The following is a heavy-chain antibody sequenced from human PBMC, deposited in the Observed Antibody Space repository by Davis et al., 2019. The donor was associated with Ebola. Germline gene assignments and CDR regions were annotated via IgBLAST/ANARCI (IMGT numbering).Heavy chain of an antibody. CDR2: INRSGTT. D-gene: IGHD3-3*01. Sequence: MPGGSLRLSCAASGFSFSTNAMIWVRQAPVKGLEWIGEINRSGTTNNNPSLKSRVSMTVDTSKNQLSLKLSHVTAADTAVYYCARSLLRFLEGPDTWGQGSLVTVSS. CDR3: ARSLLRFLEGPDT. V-gene: IGHV4-34*01. J-gene: IGHJ5*02. CDR1: GFSFSTNA.